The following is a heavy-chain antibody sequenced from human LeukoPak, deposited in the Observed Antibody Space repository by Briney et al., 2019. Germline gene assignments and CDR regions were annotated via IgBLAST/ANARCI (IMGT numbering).Heavy chain of an antibody. Sequence: SETLSLTCGVSCGSISSSHWWSWVRQSPEQGLEWIGDIYHSGSTNYNPSLKSRVTILVDKSKKQFSLKLSSVTAADTAVYYCARTIRGVILYCDHWGQGTLVTVSS. J-gene: IGHJ4*02. CDR2: IYHSGST. V-gene: IGHV4-4*02. CDR1: CGSISSSHW. CDR3: ARTIRGVILYCDH. D-gene: IGHD3-10*01.